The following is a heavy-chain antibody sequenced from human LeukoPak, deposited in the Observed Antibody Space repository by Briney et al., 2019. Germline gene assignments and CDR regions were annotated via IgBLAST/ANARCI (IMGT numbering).Heavy chain of an antibody. D-gene: IGHD5-18*01. CDR2: ISYDGSNE. J-gene: IGHJ4*02. Sequence: GGSLRLSCAASGFTFSSYAMHWVRQAPGKGLEWVAIISYDGSNEYYVDSVKGRFTISRDNAKDSLYLQMNSLRAEDTAVYYCAREPRGYSYGLWGRGTLVTVSS. V-gene: IGHV3-30-3*01. CDR1: GFTFSSYA. CDR3: AREPRGYSYGL.